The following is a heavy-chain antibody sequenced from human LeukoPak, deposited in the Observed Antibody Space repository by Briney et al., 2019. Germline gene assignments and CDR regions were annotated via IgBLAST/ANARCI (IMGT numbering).Heavy chain of an antibody. CDR1: GFTFSSYA. D-gene: IGHD1-26*01. Sequence: PGGSLRLSCAASGFTFSSYAMNWVRQAPGKGLEWVAVIWYDGSNKYYADSVKGRFTISRDNSKNTLYLQMNSLRAEDTAVYYCARMAVRALDYWGQGTLVTVSS. J-gene: IGHJ4*02. CDR3: ARMAVRALDY. CDR2: IWYDGSNK. V-gene: IGHV3-33*08.